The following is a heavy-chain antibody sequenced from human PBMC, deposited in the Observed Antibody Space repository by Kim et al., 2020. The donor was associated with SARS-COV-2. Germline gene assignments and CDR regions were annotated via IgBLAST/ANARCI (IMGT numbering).Heavy chain of an antibody. CDR1: GGTFSSNA. V-gene: IGHV1-69*13. CDR2: IIPIFGTT. D-gene: IGHD6-13*01. CDR3: ARAREAAAASGGYYYGMDV. Sequence: SVKVYCKASGGTFSSNAISWVRQAPGQGLEWMGGIIPIFGTTNYAQKFQGRVSITADASTSTAYMQLSSLRSEDTAVYYCARAREAAAASGGYYYGMDVWGQGTTVTVSS. J-gene: IGHJ6*02.